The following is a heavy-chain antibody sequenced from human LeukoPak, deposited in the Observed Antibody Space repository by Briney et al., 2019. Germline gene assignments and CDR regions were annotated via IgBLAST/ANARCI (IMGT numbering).Heavy chain of an antibody. Sequence: GGSLRLSCAASGFTFSSYAMHWVRQAPGKGLEWVAVISYDGSNKYYADSVKGRFTISRDNSKNTLYLQMSSLRAEDTAVYYCARAARGFDYWGQGTLVTVSS. CDR2: ISYDGSNK. J-gene: IGHJ4*02. CDR3: ARAARGFDY. CDR1: GFTFSSYA. D-gene: IGHD6-6*01. V-gene: IGHV3-30*15.